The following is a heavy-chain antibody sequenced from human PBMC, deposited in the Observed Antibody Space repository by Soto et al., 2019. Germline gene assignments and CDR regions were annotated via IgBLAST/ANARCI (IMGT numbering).Heavy chain of an antibody. Sequence: GGSLRLSCAASGFTFSSYAMHWVRQAPGKGLEWVAVISYDGSNKYYADSVKGRFTISRDNSKNTLYLQMNSLRAEDTAVYYCAKIPIMTTVTHYFDYWGQGTLVTVSS. J-gene: IGHJ4*02. CDR2: ISYDGSNK. CDR3: AKIPIMTTVTHYFDY. D-gene: IGHD4-17*01. V-gene: IGHV3-30-3*02. CDR1: GFTFSSYA.